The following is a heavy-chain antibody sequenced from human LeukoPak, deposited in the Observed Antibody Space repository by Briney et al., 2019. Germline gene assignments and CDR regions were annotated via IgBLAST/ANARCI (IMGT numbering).Heavy chain of an antibody. D-gene: IGHD3-16*01. J-gene: IGHJ3*02. CDR3: ARKGGAHAFDI. V-gene: IGHV1-69*02. CDR2: IIPILGIA. Sequence: SVKVSCKASGGTFSSYTISWVRQAPGQGLEWMGRIIPILGIANYAQKLQGRVTITADKSTSTAYMELSSLRSEDTAVYYCARKGGAHAFDIWGQGTMVTVSS. CDR1: GGTFSSYT.